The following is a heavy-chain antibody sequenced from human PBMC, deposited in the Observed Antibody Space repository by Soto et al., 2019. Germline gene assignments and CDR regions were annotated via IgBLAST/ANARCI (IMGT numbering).Heavy chain of an antibody. CDR1: GFTFSGYW. Sequence: PGGSLRLSCVASGFTFSGYWMHWVRQVPGKGLVWVSRISSDGITTTYADSVKGRFTISRDNSKNTLYLQMNSLRAEDTAVYYCAKDPEYGTSSLRNYFEYWGQGTPVTVSS. CDR3: AKDPEYGTSSLRNYFEY. V-gene: IGHV3-74*01. J-gene: IGHJ4*02. CDR2: ISSDGITT. D-gene: IGHD6-6*01.